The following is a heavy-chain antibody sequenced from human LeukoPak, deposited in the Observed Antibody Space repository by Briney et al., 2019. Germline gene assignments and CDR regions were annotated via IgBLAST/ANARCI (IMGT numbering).Heavy chain of an antibody. D-gene: IGHD5-12*01. Sequence: GGSLRLSCAASGFTFSSYAMSRVRQAPGKGLEWVSAISGSGGSTYYADSVKGRFTISRDNSKNTLYLQMNSLRAEDTAVYYCAKAGIVATIILDYWGQGTLVTVSS. CDR1: GFTFSSYA. J-gene: IGHJ4*02. V-gene: IGHV3-23*01. CDR2: ISGSGGST. CDR3: AKAGIVATIILDY.